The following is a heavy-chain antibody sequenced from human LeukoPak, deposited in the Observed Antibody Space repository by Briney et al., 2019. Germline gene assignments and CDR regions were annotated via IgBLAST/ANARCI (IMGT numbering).Heavy chain of an antibody. CDR1: GFTFTSYS. CDR3: AKKAQYNGNYPLDY. D-gene: IGHD1-26*01. V-gene: IGHV3-23*01. CDR2: TSDRGGYT. Sequence: GGSLRLSCAASGFTFTSYSMSWVRQAPRKGLEWASGTSDRGGYTYYADSVKGRFTISRDNSKNTLYLQMNSLRAEDTALYFCAKKAQYNGNYPLDYWGQGTLVTVSS. J-gene: IGHJ4*02.